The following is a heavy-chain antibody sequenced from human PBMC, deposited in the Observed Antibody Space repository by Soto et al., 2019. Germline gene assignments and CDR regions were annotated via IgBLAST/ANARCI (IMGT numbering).Heavy chain of an antibody. CDR3: ATVTPYYYDSSGLNWFDP. V-gene: IGHV1-24*01. J-gene: IGHJ5*02. CDR2: FDPEDGET. D-gene: IGHD3-22*01. Sequence: ASVKVSCKVSGYTLTELSMHWVRQAPGKGLEWMGGFDPEDGETIYAQKFQGRVTITDDTSTDTAYMELSSLRSEDTAVYYCATVTPYYYDSSGLNWFDPWCQGTLVTVSS. CDR1: GYTLTELS.